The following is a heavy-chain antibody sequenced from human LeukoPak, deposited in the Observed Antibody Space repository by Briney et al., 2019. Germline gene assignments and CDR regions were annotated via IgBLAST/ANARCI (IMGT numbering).Heavy chain of an antibody. D-gene: IGHD1-26*01. CDR1: GFTFSSYA. V-gene: IGHV3-23*01. CDR2: ISGSGGST. CDR3: AKDDLEYSGSLTGNFDY. J-gene: IGHJ4*02. Sequence: GGSLRLSCAASGFTFSSYAMSWVRQAPGKGLEWVSAISGSGGSTYYADSVKGRFTISRDNSKNTLYLQMNSLRAEDTAVYYCAKDDLEYSGSLTGNFDYWGQGTLVTVSS.